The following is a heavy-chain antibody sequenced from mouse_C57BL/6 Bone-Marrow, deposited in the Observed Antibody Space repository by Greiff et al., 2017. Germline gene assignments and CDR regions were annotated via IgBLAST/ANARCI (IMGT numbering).Heavy chain of an antibody. V-gene: IGHV5-4*01. CDR1: GFTFSSYA. CDR3: ARDAVVAPTEYFDV. D-gene: IGHD1-1*01. CDR2: ISDGGSYT. Sequence: EVQRVESGGGLVKPGGSLKLSCAASGFTFSSYAMSWVRQTPEKRLEWVATISDGGSYTYSPDNVKGRFTISRDNAKNNLYLQRSHLKSEDTAMYYWARDAVVAPTEYFDVWGTGTTVTVSS. J-gene: IGHJ1*03.